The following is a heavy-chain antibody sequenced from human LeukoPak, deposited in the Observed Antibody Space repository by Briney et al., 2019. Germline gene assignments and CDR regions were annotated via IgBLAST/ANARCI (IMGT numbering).Heavy chain of an antibody. V-gene: IGHV3-9*01. Sequence: PGRSLRLSCAASGFTFDDYAMHWVRQAPGKGLEWVSGISWNSGSIGYADSVKGRFTISRDNAKNSLYLQMNSLRAEDTALYYCAKDKGPYSSSRGYFDYWGQGTLVTVSS. J-gene: IGHJ4*02. D-gene: IGHD6-13*01. CDR3: AKDKGPYSSSRGYFDY. CDR2: ISWNSGSI. CDR1: GFTFDDYA.